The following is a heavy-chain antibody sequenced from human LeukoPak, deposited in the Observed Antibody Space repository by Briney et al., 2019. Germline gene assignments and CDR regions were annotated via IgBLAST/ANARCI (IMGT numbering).Heavy chain of an antibody. V-gene: IGHV1-69*04. CDR1: GGTFSSYA. D-gene: IGHD6-19*01. CDR2: IIPIFGIA. CDR3: ASGIAVAGRSGVDWFDP. J-gene: IGHJ5*02. Sequence: SVKVSCKASGGTFSSYAISWVRQAPGQGLEWMGRIIPIFGIANYAQKFQGRVTITADKSTSTAYMELSSLRSEGTAVYYCASGIAVAGRSGVDWFDPWGQGTLVTVSS.